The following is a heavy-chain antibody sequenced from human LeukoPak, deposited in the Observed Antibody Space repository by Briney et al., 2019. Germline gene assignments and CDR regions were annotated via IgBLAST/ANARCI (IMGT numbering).Heavy chain of an antibody. CDR3: ARGSRRVPAATRSYYFDY. CDR1: GYTFTSYG. D-gene: IGHD2-2*01. CDR2: MNPNSGNT. J-gene: IGHJ4*02. Sequence: ASVKVSCKASGYTFTSYGISWVRQAPGQGLEWMGWMNPNSGNTGYAQKFQGRVTITRNTSISTAYMELSSLRSEDTAVYYCARGSRRVPAATRSYYFDYWGQGTLVTVSS. V-gene: IGHV1-8*03.